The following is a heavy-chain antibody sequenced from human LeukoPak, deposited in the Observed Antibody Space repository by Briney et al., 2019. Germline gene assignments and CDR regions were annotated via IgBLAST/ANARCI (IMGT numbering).Heavy chain of an antibody. J-gene: IGHJ6*02. CDR3: ARELRYFDPGEADV. V-gene: IGHV7-4-1*02. Sequence: ASVKVSCKASGYTLTSYAMNWVRQAPGQGLEWMGWINTNTGNPTYAQGFTGRFVFSLDTSVSTAYLQISSLKAEDTAVYYCARELRYFDPGEADVWGQGTTVTVSS. CDR1: GYTLTSYA. CDR2: INTNTGNP. D-gene: IGHD3-9*01.